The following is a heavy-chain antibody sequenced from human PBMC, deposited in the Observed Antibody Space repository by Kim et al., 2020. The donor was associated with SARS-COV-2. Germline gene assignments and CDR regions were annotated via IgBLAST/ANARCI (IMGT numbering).Heavy chain of an antibody. CDR1: GGSISSSSYY. D-gene: IGHD4-17*01. J-gene: IGHJ4*02. Sequence: SETLSLTCTVSGGSISSSSYYWGWIRQPPGKGLEWIGSIYYSGSTYYNPSLKSRVTISVDTSKNQFSLKLSSVTAADTAVYYCARDRYGGDFDYWGQGTLVTVSS. V-gene: IGHV4-39*07. CDR2: IYYSGST. CDR3: ARDRYGGDFDY.